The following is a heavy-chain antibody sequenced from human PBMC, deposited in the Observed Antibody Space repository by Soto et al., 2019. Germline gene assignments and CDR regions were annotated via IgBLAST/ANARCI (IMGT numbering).Heavy chain of an antibody. CDR2: ISYDGSNK. Sequence: QVQLVESGGGVVQPGRSLRLSCAASGFTFSSYAMHWVRQAPGKGLEWVAVISYDGSNKYYADSVKGRFTISRDNSKNTLYLQMNSLRAEDTAVYYCARDREEYCSGGSCYSGGYWGQGTLVSVSS. CDR3: ARDREEYCSGGSCYSGGY. J-gene: IGHJ4*02. V-gene: IGHV3-30-3*01. D-gene: IGHD2-15*01. CDR1: GFTFSSYA.